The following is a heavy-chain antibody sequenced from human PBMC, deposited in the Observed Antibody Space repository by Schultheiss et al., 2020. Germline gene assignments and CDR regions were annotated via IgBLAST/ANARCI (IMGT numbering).Heavy chain of an antibody. Sequence: SETLSLTCTVSGGSISSGGYYWSWIRQNPGKGLEWIGYIYYSGSTYYNPSLKSRVTMSVDTSKNQFSLKLSSVTAADTAVYYCARDPGQQQLVLWGQGTLVTV. V-gene: IGHV4-31*03. D-gene: IGHD6-13*01. CDR2: IYYSGST. J-gene: IGHJ4*02. CDR1: GGSISSGGYY. CDR3: ARDPGQQQLVL.